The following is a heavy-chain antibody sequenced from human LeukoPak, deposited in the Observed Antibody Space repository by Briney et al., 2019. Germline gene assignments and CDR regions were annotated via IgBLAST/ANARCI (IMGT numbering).Heavy chain of an antibody. J-gene: IGHJ4*02. D-gene: IGHD3-10*01. CDR2: ISAGNGNT. CDR1: GYTFTSYA. V-gene: IGHV1-3*01. CDR3: ARELWFGERGPYFDY. Sequence: VSVKVSCKASGYTFTSYAMHWVRQAPGQRLEWMGWISAGNGNTKYSQKFQGRVTITRDTSASTAYMELSSLRSEDTAVYYCARELWFGERGPYFDYWGQGTLVTVSS.